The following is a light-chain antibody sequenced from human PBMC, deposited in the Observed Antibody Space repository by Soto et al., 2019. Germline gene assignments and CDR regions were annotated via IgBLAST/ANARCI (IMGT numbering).Light chain of an antibody. J-gene: IGKJ1*01. V-gene: IGKV1-6*02. CDR2: AAS. CDR1: QGIRND. CDR3: LQDFRYPWT. Sequence: AIQMTQSPSSLSASVGDRVTITCRASQGIRNDLGWFQQKPGKAPKSLIYAASNLHRGVPSRFSGSGSGRDFTLTISGLQPDDFATYYCLQDFRYPWTFGQGTKVEI.